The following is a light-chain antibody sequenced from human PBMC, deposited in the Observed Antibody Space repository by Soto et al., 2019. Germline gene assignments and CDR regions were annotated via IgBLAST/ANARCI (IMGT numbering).Light chain of an antibody. CDR1: TSNIGSHY. Sequence: SVLTQPPSVSAAPGEKVTISCSGSTSNIGSHYVSWYQQFPRTAPKLLIYDDDRRPSGMPDRFSGSKSGTSATLGITGLQTGDEADYYCATWDSSLNVVLFGGGTKVTVL. J-gene: IGLJ2*01. V-gene: IGLV1-51*01. CDR2: DDD. CDR3: ATWDSSLNVVL.